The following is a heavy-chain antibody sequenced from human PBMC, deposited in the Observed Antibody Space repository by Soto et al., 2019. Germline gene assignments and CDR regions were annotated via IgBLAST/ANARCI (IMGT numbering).Heavy chain of an antibody. Sequence: GGSLRLSCAASGFTFNSYAMSWVRPAPGKGLEWVSTTIGSGGSTYYADSVKGRFSVSRDNSKNTLYLQMNSLRAEDTAVYYCAKDRNYYDSSGYDYWGQGTLVTVSS. V-gene: IGHV3-23*01. CDR2: TIGSGGST. J-gene: IGHJ4*02. CDR3: AKDRNYYDSSGYDY. D-gene: IGHD3-22*01. CDR1: GFTFNSYA.